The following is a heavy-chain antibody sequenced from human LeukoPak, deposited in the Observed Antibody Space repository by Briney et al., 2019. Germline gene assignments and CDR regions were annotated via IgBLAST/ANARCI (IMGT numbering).Heavy chain of an antibody. J-gene: IGHJ4*02. V-gene: IGHV4-39*07. CDR2: LYYSGST. Sequence: SETLSLTCIVSGGSISSSSYYWDWIRQPPGKGLEWIGSLYYSGSTYYNPSLKSRVTISVDTSKNQFSLKLTSVTAADTAVYFCARGEDFERYYLAYWGQGTLVTVSS. CDR3: ARGEDFERYYLAY. CDR1: GGSISSSSYY. D-gene: IGHD3-9*01.